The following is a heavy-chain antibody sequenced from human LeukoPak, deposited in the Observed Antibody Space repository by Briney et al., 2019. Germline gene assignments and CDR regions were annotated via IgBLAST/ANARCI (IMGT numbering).Heavy chain of an antibody. D-gene: IGHD3-10*01. Sequence: PSETLSLTCAVYGGSFSGYYWSWIRQPPGKGLEWIGEINHSGSTNYNPSLKSRVTISVDTSKNQFSLKLSSVTAADTAVYYCARHPPIVLLWFGDVIYFDYWGQGTLVTVSS. CDR1: GGSFSGYY. J-gene: IGHJ4*02. CDR3: ARHPPIVLLWFGDVIYFDY. CDR2: INHSGST. V-gene: IGHV4-34*01.